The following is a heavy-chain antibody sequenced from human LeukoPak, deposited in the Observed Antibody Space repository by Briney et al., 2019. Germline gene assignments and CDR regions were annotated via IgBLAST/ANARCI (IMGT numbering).Heavy chain of an antibody. CDR2: IYYSGST. J-gene: IGHJ5*02. Sequence: PSETLSLTCTVSGGSISSYYWSWIRQPPGKGLEWIGYIYYSGSTNYNPSLKSRVTISVDTSKNQFSLKLSSVTAADTAVYYCARDRGNWFDPWGQGTLVTVSS. CDR3: ARDRGNWFDP. V-gene: IGHV4-59*01. CDR1: GGSISSYY.